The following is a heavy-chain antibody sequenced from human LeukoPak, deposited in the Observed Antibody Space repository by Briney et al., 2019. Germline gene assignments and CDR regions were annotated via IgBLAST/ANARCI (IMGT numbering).Heavy chain of an antibody. V-gene: IGHV3-30-3*01. CDR1: GFTFSSYA. Sequence: GGSLRLSCAASGFTFSSYAMHWVRQAPGKGRDWGAVISYDGSNKYYADSVKGRFTISRDNSKNTLYLQMNSLRAEDTAVYYCARRGDGAFDIWGQGTMVTVSS. CDR3: ARRGDGAFDI. J-gene: IGHJ3*02. CDR2: ISYDGSNK.